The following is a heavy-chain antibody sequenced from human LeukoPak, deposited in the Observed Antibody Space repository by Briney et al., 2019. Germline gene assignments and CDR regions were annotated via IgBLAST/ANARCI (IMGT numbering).Heavy chain of an antibody. CDR1: GFPFSSYA. Sequence: GGSLRLSCAASGFPFSSYAMTWVPQAPGKGLEWVSSLSGSGSNTYHADSVKGRFTISRDHSRNTLFLQMNSLRSEDTAVYYGARAADFRGYYFDYGGQGTLVIGTS. CDR2: LSGSGSNT. J-gene: IGHJ4*02. D-gene: IGHD3-3*01. CDR3: ARAADFRGYYFDY. V-gene: IGHV3-23*01.